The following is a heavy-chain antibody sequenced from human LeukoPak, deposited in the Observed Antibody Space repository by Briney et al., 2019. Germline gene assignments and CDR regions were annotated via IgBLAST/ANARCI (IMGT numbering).Heavy chain of an antibody. CDR1: GHTLTELS. D-gene: IGHD1-1*01. CDR3: ATVTTGTTIYYYMDV. J-gene: IGHJ6*03. CDR2: FDPEDGET. Sequence: ASVKVSCKVSGHTLTELSMHWVRQAPGKGLEWMGGFDPEDGETIYAQKFQGRVTMTEDTSTDTAYMELSSLRSEDTAVYYCATVTTGTTIYYYMDVWGKGTTVTVSS. V-gene: IGHV1-24*01.